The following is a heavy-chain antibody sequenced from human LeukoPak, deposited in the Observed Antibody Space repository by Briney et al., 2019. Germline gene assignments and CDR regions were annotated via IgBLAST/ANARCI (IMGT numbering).Heavy chain of an antibody. Sequence: SVNVSCKPSGYTFTRYYMLWLQQATRQRLERMEWINPHSGETNHPHLSQLRRHITRDTSINTVYMELSSLTSDEKAVYYRSRVMLYYSSGYNVVDISGQGTLVTVYS. CDR3: SRVMLYYSSGYNVVDI. D-gene: IGHD3-22*01. CDR2: INPHSGET. J-gene: IGHJ3*02. CDR1: GYTFTRYY. V-gene: IGHV1-2*02.